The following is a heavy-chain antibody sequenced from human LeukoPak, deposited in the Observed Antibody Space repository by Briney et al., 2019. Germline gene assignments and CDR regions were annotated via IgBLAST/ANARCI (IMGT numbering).Heavy chain of an antibody. CDR2: ISSSGSTI. CDR3: ARDRYDFWSGQGYFDY. CDR1: GFTFSDYY. J-gene: IGHJ4*02. D-gene: IGHD3-3*01. Sequence: GGSLRLSCAASGFTFSDYYMSWIRQAPGKGLEWVSYISSSGSTIYYADSVKGRFTISRDNAKNSLYLQMNSLRAEDTAVYYCARDRYDFWSGQGYFDYWGQGTLVTVSS. V-gene: IGHV3-11*04.